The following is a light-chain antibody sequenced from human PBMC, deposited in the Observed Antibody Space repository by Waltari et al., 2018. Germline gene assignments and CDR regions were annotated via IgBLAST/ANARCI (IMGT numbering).Light chain of an antibody. Sequence: QAALTQPPSMSGSPGQSVTISCTGTSSDIGGYNRVSWYQQHPGKAPKLMIYEVSQRPVGVSDRFSGSKSGNTASRTISGLQAEDEADYYCSSYAGSNTFHYIFGAGTRLTVL. CDR2: EVS. J-gene: IGLJ1*01. CDR3: SSYAGSNTFHYI. V-gene: IGLV2-8*01. CDR1: SSDIGGYNR.